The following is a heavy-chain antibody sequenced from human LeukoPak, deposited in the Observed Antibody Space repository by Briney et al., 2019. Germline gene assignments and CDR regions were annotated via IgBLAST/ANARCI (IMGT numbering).Heavy chain of an antibody. J-gene: IGHJ4*02. CDR1: GFTFSDHY. Sequence: GGSLRLSCAASGFTFSDHYMSWIRQAPGKGLEWVSYISSSGSTIYYADSVKGRFTISRDNAKNSLYLQMNSLRAEDTAVYYCARDYNSWLIDYWGQGTLVTVSS. CDR3: ARDYNSWLIDY. D-gene: IGHD1-20*01. CDR2: ISSSGSTI. V-gene: IGHV3-11*01.